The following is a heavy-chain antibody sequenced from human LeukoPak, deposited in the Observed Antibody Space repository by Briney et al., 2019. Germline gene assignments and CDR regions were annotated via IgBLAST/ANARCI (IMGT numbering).Heavy chain of an antibody. J-gene: IGHJ6*03. CDR1: GFTFSGSA. CDR2: IRSKANSYAT. CDR3: TRQAVDWYISSFHYMDV. D-gene: IGHD1-1*01. V-gene: IGHV3-73*01. Sequence: GGSLRLSCAASGFTFSGSAMHWVRQASGKGLEWVGRIRSKANSYATAYAASVKGRFTISRDDSKNTAYLQMNSLRTEDTAVYYCTRQAVDWYISSFHYMDVWGKGTTVTISS.